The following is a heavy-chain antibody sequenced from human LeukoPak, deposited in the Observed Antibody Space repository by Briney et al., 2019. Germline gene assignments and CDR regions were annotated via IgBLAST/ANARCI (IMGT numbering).Heavy chain of an antibody. CDR1: GFTFSHSE. CDR3: AREPNAFDL. CDR2: INSIGSTI. Sequence: GGSLRLSCAVSGFTFSHSEMNWVRQAPGKGLQWISYINSIGSTIYYADSVKGRLTISRDNAKNSLYLQMNSLRAEDTAVYYCAREPNAFDLWGQGTMVTVFS. J-gene: IGHJ3*01. V-gene: IGHV3-48*03.